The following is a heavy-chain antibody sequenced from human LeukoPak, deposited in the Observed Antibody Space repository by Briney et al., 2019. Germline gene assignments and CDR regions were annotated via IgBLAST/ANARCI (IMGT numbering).Heavy chain of an antibody. CDR3: AREDNWNGGYFDY. CDR2: IYTSGST. J-gene: IGHJ4*02. CDR1: GGSISSSSYY. D-gene: IGHD1-20*01. Sequence: SETLSLTCTVSGGSISSSSYYWSWIRQPAGKGLEWIGRIYTSGSTNYNPSLKSRVTMSVDTSKNQFSLKLSSVTAADTAVYYCAREDNWNGGYFDYWGQGTLVTVSS. V-gene: IGHV4-61*02.